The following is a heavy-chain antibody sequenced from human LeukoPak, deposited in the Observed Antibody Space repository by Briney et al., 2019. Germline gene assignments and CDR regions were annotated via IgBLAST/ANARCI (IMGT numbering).Heavy chain of an antibody. V-gene: IGHV3-30*18. CDR2: ISYDGSNK. Sequence: GGSLRLSCAASGFTFSSYVMHWVRQAPGKGLEWVAVISYDGSNKYYADSVKGRFTISRDNSKNTLYLQMNSLRAEDTAVYYCVKLDGPWGQGTLVTVSS. D-gene: IGHD5-24*01. J-gene: IGHJ5*02. CDR1: GFTFSSYV. CDR3: VKLDGP.